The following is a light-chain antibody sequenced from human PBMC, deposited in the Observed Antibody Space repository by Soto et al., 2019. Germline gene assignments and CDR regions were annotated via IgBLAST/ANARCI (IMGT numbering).Light chain of an antibody. Sequence: DIVMTQSPLSLPVTPGEPASISCRSSHSLLHYNGHNFLNWYLQKPGQSPQVLIYLGSNRASGVPDRFSGSGSGTDFKLKISRVEAEDVGVYYCMKALQTPLTCGQGTRLEIK. CDR1: HSLLHYNGHNF. J-gene: IGKJ5*01. CDR3: MKALQTPLT. CDR2: LGS. V-gene: IGKV2-28*01.